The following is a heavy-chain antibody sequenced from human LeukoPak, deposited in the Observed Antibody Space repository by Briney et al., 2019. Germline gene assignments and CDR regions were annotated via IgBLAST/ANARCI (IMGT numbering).Heavy chain of an antibody. Sequence: SGGSLRLSCAASGFTFSSYSMNWVRQAPGKGLEWVSSISGSSSYIYYADSVKGRFTVSRDNAKNSVYLQMNSLRAEDTAVYYCAREPSYSSSWYTSCDYWGQGTLVTVSS. CDR1: GFTFSSYS. CDR2: ISGSSSYI. D-gene: IGHD6-13*01. J-gene: IGHJ4*02. CDR3: AREPSYSSSWYTSCDY. V-gene: IGHV3-21*01.